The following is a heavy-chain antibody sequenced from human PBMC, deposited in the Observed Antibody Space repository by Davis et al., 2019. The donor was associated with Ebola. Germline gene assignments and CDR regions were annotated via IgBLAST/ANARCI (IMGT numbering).Heavy chain of an antibody. D-gene: IGHD1-26*01. Sequence: GESLKISCAASGFTFSSYGMHWVRQAPGKGLVWVSRINSDGSSTRYADSVKGRFTISRDNAKNTLYLQMNSLRAEDTAVYYCARGHGSSPDNWFDPWGQGTLVTVSS. CDR2: INSDGSST. CDR1: GFTFSSYG. V-gene: IGHV3-74*01. CDR3: ARGHGSSPDNWFDP. J-gene: IGHJ5*02.